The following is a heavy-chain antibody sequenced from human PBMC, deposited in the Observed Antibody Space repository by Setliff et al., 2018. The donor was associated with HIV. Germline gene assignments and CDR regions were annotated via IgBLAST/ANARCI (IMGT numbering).Heavy chain of an antibody. CDR3: ARGVLITKRVTQTGGYYYYTDV. V-gene: IGHV4-34*01. CDR2: INHSGST. J-gene: IGHJ6*03. CDR1: GGSFSGYY. Sequence: SETLSLTCAVYGGSFSGYYWSWIRQPPGKGLEWIGEINHSGSTNYNPSLKSRVTISLDTSKNQFSLKVSSVTAADTAVYYCARGVLITKRVTQTGGYYYYTDVWGKGTTVTVSS. D-gene: IGHD2-21*02.